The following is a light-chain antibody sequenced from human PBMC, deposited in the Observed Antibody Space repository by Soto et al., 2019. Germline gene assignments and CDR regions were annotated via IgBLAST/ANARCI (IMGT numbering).Light chain of an antibody. Sequence: EIVLTQSPGTLSLSPGERATLSCRASQSVSNNYLAWYQQKPGQAPRLLIYDASNRATGIPGRFSGSGSGTDFTLTISSLEPEDFAVYYCQHYDSLRWTFGLGTKVDIK. J-gene: IGKJ1*01. CDR2: DAS. CDR1: QSVSNNY. V-gene: IGKV3-20*01. CDR3: QHYDSLRWT.